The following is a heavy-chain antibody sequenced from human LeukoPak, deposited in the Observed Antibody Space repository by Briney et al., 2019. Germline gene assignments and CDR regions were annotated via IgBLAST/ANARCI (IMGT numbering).Heavy chain of an antibody. CDR1: GFTFSSYG. CDR3: ATSWAWTYYFDY. V-gene: IGHV3-30*02. D-gene: IGHD1-1*01. CDR2: IRYDGSNK. Sequence: GGSLRLSCAASGFTFSSYGTHWVRQAPGKGLEWVAFIRYDGSNKYYADSVKGRFTISRDNSKNTLYLQMNSLRAGDTAVYCCATSWAWTYYFDYWGQGTLVTVSS. J-gene: IGHJ4*02.